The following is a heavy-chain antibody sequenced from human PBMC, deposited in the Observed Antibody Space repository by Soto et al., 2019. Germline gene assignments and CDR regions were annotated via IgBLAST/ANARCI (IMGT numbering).Heavy chain of an antibody. CDR1: GGSITSSSYY. J-gene: IGHJ5*02. Sequence: QLHLRESGPGLVKPSETLSLTCTVSGGSITSSSYYWGWIRQPPGKGLEWIGSIYYSGSTYYNPSLRGRVTRSLATSKSQLSLRLSSVTAADTVVYYCATQGVGGTYVYTFDPWGQGTLVTVSS. CDR2: IYYSGST. D-gene: IGHD1-26*01. CDR3: ATQGVGGTYVYTFDP. V-gene: IGHV4-39*01.